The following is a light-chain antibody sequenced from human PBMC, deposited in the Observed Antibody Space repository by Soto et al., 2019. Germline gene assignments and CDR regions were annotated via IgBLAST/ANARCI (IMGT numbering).Light chain of an antibody. J-gene: IGLJ3*02. V-gene: IGLV2-14*01. CDR3: RSYTSSSALNWV. Sequence: QSALTQPASVSGSPGQSITISCPGTSSDVGGYNYVSWYQQHPGKAPKLMIYDVSNRPSGVSNRFSGSKSGNTASLTIAGLQAEDEADYYCRSYTSSSALNWVFGGGTKLTVL. CDR2: DVS. CDR1: SSDVGGYNY.